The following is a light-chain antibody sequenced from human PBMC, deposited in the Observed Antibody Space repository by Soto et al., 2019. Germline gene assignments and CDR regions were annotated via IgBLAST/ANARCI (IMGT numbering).Light chain of an antibody. J-gene: IGKJ1*01. Sequence: EIVLTQSPGTLSLSPGERATLSCRASQSISSNYVAWYQQKPAQAPRLLIYDASTRATGIPNRYSGSGSGTDFTLTISRLEPEDFAVYYCQQYGSSQWTFGQGTKVDIK. CDR3: QQYGSSQWT. CDR2: DAS. CDR1: QSISSNY. V-gene: IGKV3-20*01.